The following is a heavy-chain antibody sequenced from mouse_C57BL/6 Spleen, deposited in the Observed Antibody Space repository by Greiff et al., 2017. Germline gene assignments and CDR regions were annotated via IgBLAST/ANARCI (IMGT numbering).Heavy chain of an antibody. CDR3: ARKTTVVSPYYFDY. J-gene: IGHJ2*01. D-gene: IGHD1-1*01. Sequence: QVQLQQPGAELVMPGASVKLSCKASGYTFTSYWMHWVKQRHGKGLEWIGEIDPSDSYTNYNQKFKGKSTLTVDKSSSTAYVQLSSLTSEDSAFYYCARKTTVVSPYYFDYWGQGTTLTVSS. CDR1: GYTFTSYW. V-gene: IGHV1-69*01. CDR2: IDPSDSYT.